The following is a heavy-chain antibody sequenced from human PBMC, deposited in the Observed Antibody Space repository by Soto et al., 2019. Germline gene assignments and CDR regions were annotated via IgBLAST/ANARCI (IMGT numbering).Heavy chain of an antibody. D-gene: IGHD6-13*01. Sequence: VSLRLSCAASGFTFSSYAMSWVRQAPGKGLEWVSAISGSGGSTYYADSVKGRFTISRDNSKNTLYLQMNSLRAEDTAVYYCAKEEIAAADYYYYGMDVWGQGTTVTVSS. V-gene: IGHV3-23*01. J-gene: IGHJ6*02. CDR2: ISGSGGST. CDR1: GFTFSSYA. CDR3: AKEEIAAADYYYYGMDV.